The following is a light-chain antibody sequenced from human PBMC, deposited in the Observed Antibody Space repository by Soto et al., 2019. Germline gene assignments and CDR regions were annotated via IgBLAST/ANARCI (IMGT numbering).Light chain of an antibody. CDR1: NSNIGSHP. CDR2: GNN. J-gene: IGLJ3*02. CDR3: AAWDGNLNGWV. V-gene: IGLV1-44*01. Sequence: QSVLTQPPSASGTPGQRVTISCSGSNSNIGSHPVNWYQQLPGTAPKLPPPRPLIYGNNFRPPGGPGRIFGLKSATLAPPGNRGLQSEDEAHYYCAAWDGNLNGWVIGGGTKLTVL.